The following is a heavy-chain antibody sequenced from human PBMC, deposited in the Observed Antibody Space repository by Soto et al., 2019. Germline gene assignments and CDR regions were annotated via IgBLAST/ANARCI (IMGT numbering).Heavy chain of an antibody. CDR1: GFGFSSHG. CDR3: AKRLDTSTSWGAFDF. J-gene: IGHJ3*01. V-gene: IGHV3-23*01. CDR2: ISSTGRTS. D-gene: IGHD2-2*01. Sequence: GSLRLSCAASGFGFSSHGMNWVRQAPGKGLEWVSTISSTGRTSYYTDSVKGRFTVSRDNSKNTVSLQMSSLRVEDTALYYCAKRLDTSTSWGAFDFWGQGAMVTVSS.